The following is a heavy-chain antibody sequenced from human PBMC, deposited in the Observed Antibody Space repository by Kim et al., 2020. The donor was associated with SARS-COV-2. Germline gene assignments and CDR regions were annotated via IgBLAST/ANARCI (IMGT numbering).Heavy chain of an antibody. CDR1: GFTFSSYG. V-gene: IGHV3-33*05. D-gene: IGHD2-2*01. J-gene: IGHJ6*02. CDR3: ARGSKGCSSTSCYPSTHYYYYGMDV. CDR2: ISYDGSNK. Sequence: GGSLRLSCAASGFTFSSYGMHWVRQAPGKGLEWVAVISYDGSNKYYADSVKGRFTISRDNSKNTLYLQMNGLRAEDTAVYYCARGSKGCSSTSCYPSTHYYYYGMDVWGQGTTVTVSS.